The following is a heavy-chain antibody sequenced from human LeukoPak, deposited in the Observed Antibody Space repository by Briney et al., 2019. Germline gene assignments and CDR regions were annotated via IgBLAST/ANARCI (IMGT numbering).Heavy chain of an antibody. D-gene: IGHD6-19*01. CDR1: GVSITSYY. CDR3: ARDEYSSGWVPNYMDV. CDR2: IYTSGST. Sequence: SETLSLTCTVSGVSITSYYWSWIRQPAGKGLEWIGRIYTSGSTNYNPSLKSRVTMSVDTSKNQFSLKLSSVTAADTAVYYCARDEYSSGWVPNYMDVWGKGTTVTISS. J-gene: IGHJ6*03. V-gene: IGHV4-4*07.